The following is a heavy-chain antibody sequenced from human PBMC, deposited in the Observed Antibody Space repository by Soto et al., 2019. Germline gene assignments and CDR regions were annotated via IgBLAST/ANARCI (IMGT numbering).Heavy chain of an antibody. D-gene: IGHD3-10*01. V-gene: IGHV4-34*01. Sequence: SETLSLTCAVYGGSFSGYYWSWIRQPPGKGLEWIGEINHSGSTNYNPSLKSRVTISVDTSKNQFSLKLSSVTAADTAVYYCARGQVRYYYGSGKAHNWFDPWGQGTLVTVSS. CDR2: INHSGST. CDR1: GGSFSGYY. CDR3: ARGQVRYYYGSGKAHNWFDP. J-gene: IGHJ5*02.